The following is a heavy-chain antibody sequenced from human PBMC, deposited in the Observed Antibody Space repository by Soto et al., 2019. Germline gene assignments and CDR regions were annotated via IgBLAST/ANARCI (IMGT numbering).Heavy chain of an antibody. CDR3: AREGLWFGELLPFDI. D-gene: IGHD3-10*01. V-gene: IGHV4-34*01. CDR1: GGSFSGYY. Sequence: QVQLQQWGAGLLKPSETLSLTCAVHGGSFSGYYWSWIRQPPGRGLEWIGEINPGGSTNYNPSLKSRVALSVDTSQSQLSLNLTSVTAADTAVYYCAREGLWFGELLPFDIWGQGTMVTVSS. CDR2: INPGGST. J-gene: IGHJ3*02.